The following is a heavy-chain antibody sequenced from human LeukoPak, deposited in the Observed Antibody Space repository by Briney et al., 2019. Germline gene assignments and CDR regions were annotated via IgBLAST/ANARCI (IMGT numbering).Heavy chain of an antibody. V-gene: IGHV3-33*01. CDR3: ARDHVGASFGAFDI. CDR2: IWYDGSNK. CDR1: GFTFSSYG. D-gene: IGHD1-26*01. Sequence: PGRSLRLSCAASGFTFSSYGRHWVRQAPGKGLEWVAVIWYDGSNKYYADSVKGRFTISRDNSKNTLYLQMNSLRAEDTAVHYCARDHVGASFGAFDIWGQGTMATVSS. J-gene: IGHJ3*02.